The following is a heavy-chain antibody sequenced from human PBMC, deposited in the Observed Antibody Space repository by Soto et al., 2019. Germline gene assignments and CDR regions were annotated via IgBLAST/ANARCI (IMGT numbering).Heavy chain of an antibody. D-gene: IGHD6-19*01. CDR1: GYIFRSYW. J-gene: IGHJ4*02. V-gene: IGHV5-51*01. Sequence: GESLNICCKGSGYIFRSYWIGWVRQRPGKGMEWMGITHGGDANTRYSPSFEGQVTISTDKSITTAYLQWSSLKASDTAMYYCSRRDTYSSGWDYSGSGSLLTV. CDR2: THGGDANT. CDR3: SRRDTYSSGWDY.